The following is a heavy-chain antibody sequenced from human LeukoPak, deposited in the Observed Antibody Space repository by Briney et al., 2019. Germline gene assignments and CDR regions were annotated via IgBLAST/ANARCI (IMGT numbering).Heavy chain of an antibody. CDR3: AKEGTGQYYDYVWGSYRYYFDY. CDR2: IKPDGSAE. Sequence: GGSLRLSCATSGFTFSSNWMSWVRHVPGRGLDWVANIKPDGSAEYYAASVKGRFTVSRDNAKNSLYLQMNSLRAEDTAVYYCAKEGTGQYYDYVWGSYRYYFDYWGQGTLVTVSS. D-gene: IGHD3-16*02. CDR1: GFTFSSNW. V-gene: IGHV3-7*03. J-gene: IGHJ4*02.